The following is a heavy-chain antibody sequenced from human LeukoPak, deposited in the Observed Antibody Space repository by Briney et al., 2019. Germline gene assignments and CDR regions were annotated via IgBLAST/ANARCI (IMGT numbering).Heavy chain of an antibody. CDR2: IDPSDSET. CDR3: ARQTAMGRSGDY. CDR1: GYSFISYC. Sequence: GESLKISCKASGYSFISYCIGWVRQMPGKGLEGMGFIDPSDSETRYTPHFQGQVTISVDKSLTTADPEWNSLKASDTAMYYCARQTAMGRSGDYWGQGTLVTVSS. V-gene: IGHV5-51*01. D-gene: IGHD5-18*01. J-gene: IGHJ4*02.